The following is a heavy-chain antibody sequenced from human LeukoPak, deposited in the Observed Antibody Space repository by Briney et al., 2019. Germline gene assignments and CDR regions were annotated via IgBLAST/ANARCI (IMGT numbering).Heavy chain of an antibody. CDR3: VRDPSNTSGWYQYFDA. D-gene: IGHD6-19*01. CDR1: GYTFTHHG. CDR2: ISCYNGDT. Sequence: GASVKVSCKASGYTFTHHGIAWVRQAPGQGLEWMGWISCYNGDTIYAQNLQGRVTLTTEKSTSTVYMELRSLSSDDTAVYYCVRDPSNTSGWYQYFDAWGRGTLVSVSS. V-gene: IGHV1-18*01. J-gene: IGHJ2*01.